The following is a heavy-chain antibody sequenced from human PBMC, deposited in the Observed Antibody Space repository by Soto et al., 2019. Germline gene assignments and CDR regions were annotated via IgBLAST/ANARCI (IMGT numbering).Heavy chain of an antibody. CDR2: LNWNSVTP. J-gene: IGHJ4*02. Sequence: PGGSLRLSCAASGFTFGDYAMHWVRQAPGKGLEWVSGLNWNSVTPGYGDSVKGRFSISRDNGKYALYLQMTSLRPEDTALYYCVKDISGAYSGPNYDAWGQGTLVTVSS. CDR3: VKDISGAYSGPNYDA. CDR1: GFTFGDYA. V-gene: IGHV3-9*01. D-gene: IGHD1-26*01.